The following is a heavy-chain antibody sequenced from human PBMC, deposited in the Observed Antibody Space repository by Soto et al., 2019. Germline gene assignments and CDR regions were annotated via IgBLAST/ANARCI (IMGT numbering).Heavy chain of an antibody. V-gene: IGHV5-51*01. J-gene: IGHJ4*02. Sequence: GESLKISCKGSGYSFTSYWIGWVRQMPGKGLEWMGIIYPGDSDTRYSPSFQGQVTISADKSISTAYLQWSSLKASDTAMYYCARQFSRWLHEHEFDYWGQGTLVTVSS. CDR3: ARQFSRWLHEHEFDY. D-gene: IGHD5-12*01. CDR1: GYSFTSYW. CDR2: IYPGDSDT.